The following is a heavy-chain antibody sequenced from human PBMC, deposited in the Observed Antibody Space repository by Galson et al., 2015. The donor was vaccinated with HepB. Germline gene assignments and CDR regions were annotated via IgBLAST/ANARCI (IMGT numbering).Heavy chain of an antibody. CDR1: GGSISTYY. Sequence: ETLSLTCTVSGGSISTYYWSWIRQPPGKGLECFGYIYYTGSTNYNPSLKSRVTISVDTSKNQFSLTLSSVTAADTAVYYCARARSLPERDLMAFDIWGQGTMVTVSS. CDR3: ARARSLPERDLMAFDI. V-gene: IGHV4-59*01. D-gene: IGHD2-8*01. CDR2: IYYTGST. J-gene: IGHJ3*02.